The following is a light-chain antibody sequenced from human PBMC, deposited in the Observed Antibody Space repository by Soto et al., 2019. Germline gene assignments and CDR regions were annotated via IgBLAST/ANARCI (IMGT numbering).Light chain of an antibody. V-gene: IGLV2-8*01. J-gene: IGLJ2*01. CDR3: SAYAGSSTWV. CDR2: EVY. Sequence: QYAPTQPPSASGSPGQSVTFSCTGTISDVGGYNYVSWYQQYPGKAPKLMIYEVYKRHSGVPDRFSGSKSGNTASLTVSGLQPEDEADYYCSAYAGSSTWVFGGGTKLTVL. CDR1: ISDVGGYNY.